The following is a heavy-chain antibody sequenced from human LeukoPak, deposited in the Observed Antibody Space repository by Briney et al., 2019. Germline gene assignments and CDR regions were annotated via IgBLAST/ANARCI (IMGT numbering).Heavy chain of an antibody. CDR1: GFTFSSYW. Sequence: GGALRLSCAASGFTFSSYWMSWVRQAPGKGLEGVANIKQDGSEKYYVDSVKGRFTISRDNAKNSLYLRMNSLRAEDTAVYYCAKGWSSDAFDIWGQGTMVTVSS. CDR3: AKGWSSDAFDI. J-gene: IGHJ3*02. V-gene: IGHV3-7*01. CDR2: IKQDGSEK. D-gene: IGHD1-26*01.